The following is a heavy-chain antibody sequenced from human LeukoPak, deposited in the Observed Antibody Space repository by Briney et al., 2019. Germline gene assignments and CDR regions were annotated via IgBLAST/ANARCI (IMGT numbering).Heavy chain of an antibody. CDR2: INPNSGGT. J-gene: IGHJ4*02. D-gene: IGHD1-7*01. CDR1: GYTFTGYY. CDR3: ARGRWVVWNYGDY. Sequence: ASVKVSCKCSGYTFTGYYMHWVRQAPGQGLEWMGWINPNSGGTNYAQKFQGRVTMTRDTSISTAYMELSRLRSDDTAVYYCARGRWVVWNYGDYWGQGTLVTVSS. V-gene: IGHV1-2*02.